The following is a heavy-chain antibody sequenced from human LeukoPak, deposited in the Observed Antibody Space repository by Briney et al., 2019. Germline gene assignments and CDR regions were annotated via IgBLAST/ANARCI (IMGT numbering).Heavy chain of an antibody. CDR2: IYYSGST. V-gene: IGHV4-59*01. D-gene: IGHD3-9*01. CDR1: GGSISSYY. CDR3: ARTNDILTGYYNDFYYYYMDV. J-gene: IGHJ6*03. Sequence: KASETLSLTCTVSGGSISSYYWSWIRQPPGKGLEWIGYIYYSGSTNYNPSLKSRVTISVDTSKNQFSLKLSSVTAEDTAVYYCARTNDILTGYYNDFYYYYMDVWGKGTTVTVSS.